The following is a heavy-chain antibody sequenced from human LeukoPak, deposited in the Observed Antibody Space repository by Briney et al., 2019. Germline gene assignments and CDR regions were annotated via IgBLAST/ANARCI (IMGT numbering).Heavy chain of an antibody. V-gene: IGHV4-61*02. CDR2: IYTSGST. CDR3: ASGDGYFDMDV. Sequence: SQTLSLTCTVSGGSISSGNYYCSWIRQPAGKGLEWIGRIYTSGSTDYNPSLQSRVTISSDTSKQQFFLNLSSVTAADTAVYYCASGDGYFDMDVWGQGTTVTVSS. CDR1: GGSISSGNYY. D-gene: IGHD2-21*01. J-gene: IGHJ6*02.